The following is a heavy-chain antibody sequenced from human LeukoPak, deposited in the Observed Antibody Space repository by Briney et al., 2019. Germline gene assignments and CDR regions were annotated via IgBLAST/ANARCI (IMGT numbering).Heavy chain of an antibody. Sequence: ASVKVSCKASGYTFTNYYMHWVRQAPGQGLEWVGIINPSGGSTNYAQKFQGRVTMTRDTSTSTIYMELSSLRSEDTAVYYCARSYYCDSSAFLDYWGQGTLVTVSS. CDR1: GYTFTNYY. J-gene: IGHJ4*02. CDR2: INPSGGST. D-gene: IGHD3-22*01. V-gene: IGHV1-46*01. CDR3: ARSYYCDSSAFLDY.